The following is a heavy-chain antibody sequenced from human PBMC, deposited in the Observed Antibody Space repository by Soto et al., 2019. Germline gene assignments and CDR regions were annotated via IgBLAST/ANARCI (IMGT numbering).Heavy chain of an antibody. CDR3: VRVYYDSSGYHDAFYI. CDR1: GFTFSSYA. CDR2: ISSNGGST. V-gene: IGHV3-64D*06. Sequence: PGGSLRLSCSASGFTFSSYAMHWVRQAPGKGLEYVSAISSNGGSTYYADSVKGRFTISRDNSKNTLYLQMSSLRAEDTAVYYCVRVYYDSSGYHDAFYIWGQGKMVTVSS. D-gene: IGHD3-22*01. J-gene: IGHJ3*02.